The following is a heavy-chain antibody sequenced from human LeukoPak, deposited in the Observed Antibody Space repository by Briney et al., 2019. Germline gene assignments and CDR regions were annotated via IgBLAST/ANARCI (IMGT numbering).Heavy chain of an antibody. Sequence: PGGSLRLSCAASGFTFCSYSMNWVRQAPGKGLEWVSSISSSSSYIYYADSVKGRFTISRDNAKNSLYLQMNSLRDEDTAVYFCARDPGHSSVGESKHKHYWGQGTLVTVSS. V-gene: IGHV3-21*01. CDR1: GFTFCSYS. CDR2: ISSSSSYI. CDR3: ARDPGHSSVGESKHKHY. D-gene: IGHD3-10*01. J-gene: IGHJ4*02.